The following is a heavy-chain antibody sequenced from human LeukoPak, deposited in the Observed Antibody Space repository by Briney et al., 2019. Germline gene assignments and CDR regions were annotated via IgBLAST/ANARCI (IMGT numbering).Heavy chain of an antibody. CDR1: GFTFDDYA. CDR2: ISWNSGSI. Sequence: GGSLRLSCAASGFTFDDYAMYWVRQAPGKGLEWVSGISWNSGSIGYADSVKGRFTISRDNAKNSLYLQMNSLRAEDTALYYCAKGHGSGSVIKNNWFDPWGQGTLVTVSS. D-gene: IGHD3-10*01. V-gene: IGHV3-9*01. CDR3: AKGHGSGSVIKNNWFDP. J-gene: IGHJ5*02.